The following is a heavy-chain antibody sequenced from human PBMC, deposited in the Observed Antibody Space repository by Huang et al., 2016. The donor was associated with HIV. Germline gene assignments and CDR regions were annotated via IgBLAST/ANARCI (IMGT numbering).Heavy chain of an antibody. J-gene: IGHJ6*02. Sequence: QVQLVQSGAEVKKPGATVKVSCKASGYTFTSYGISWVRQAPGQGVEGMGWSSAYNGNTNYAQKLQGRVTMTTDTSTSTVNMEMRSLRSDDTAVYYCARLYLYGMDVWGQWTTVTVSS. CDR2: SSAYNGNT. CDR1: GYTFTSYG. D-gene: IGHD3-16*02. CDR3: ARLYLYGMDV. V-gene: IGHV1-18*04.